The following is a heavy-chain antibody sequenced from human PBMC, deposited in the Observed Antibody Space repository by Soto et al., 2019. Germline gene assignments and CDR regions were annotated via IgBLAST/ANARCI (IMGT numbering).Heavy chain of an antibody. CDR3: ARDFLFLEPEGPYYYYYMDV. V-gene: IGHV4-31*03. J-gene: IGHJ6*03. CDR2: IYYSGST. Sequence: SETLSLTCTVSGGSISSGGYYWSWIRQHPGKGLEWIGYIYYSGSTYYNPSLKSRVTISVDTSKNQFSLKLSSVTAADTAVYYCARDFLFLEPEGPYYYYYMDVWGKGTTVTVSS. CDR1: GGSISSGGYY. D-gene: IGHD3-3*01.